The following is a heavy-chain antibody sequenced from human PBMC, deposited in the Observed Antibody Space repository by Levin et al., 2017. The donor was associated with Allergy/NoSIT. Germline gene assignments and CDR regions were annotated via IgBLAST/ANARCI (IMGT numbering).Heavy chain of an antibody. Sequence: SQTLSLTCTVPGGSISSSSYYWGWIRQPPGKGLEWIGSIYYSGSTYYNPSLKSRVTISGDTSKNQFSQKLSSVTAADTAVYYCARVHYVWGSDRQADYFDYWGQGTLVTVSS. CDR3: ARVHYVWGSDRQADYFDY. CDR1: GGSISSSSYY. CDR2: IYYSGST. J-gene: IGHJ4*02. V-gene: IGHV4-39*01. D-gene: IGHD3-16*02.